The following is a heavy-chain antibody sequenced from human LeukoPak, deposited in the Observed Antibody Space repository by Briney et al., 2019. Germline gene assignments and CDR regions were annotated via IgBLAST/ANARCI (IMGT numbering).Heavy chain of an antibody. J-gene: IGHJ4*02. D-gene: IGHD4-17*01. CDR2: IYSDNT. CDR1: GFTVSSNS. V-gene: IGHV3-53*01. CDR3: ARRAGAYSHPYDY. Sequence: GGSLRLSCTVSGFTVSSNSMSWVRQAPGKGLEWVSFIYSDNTHYSDSVKGRFTISRDNSKNTLYLQMNSLRVEDTAVYYRARRAGAYSHPYDYWGQGTLVTVSS.